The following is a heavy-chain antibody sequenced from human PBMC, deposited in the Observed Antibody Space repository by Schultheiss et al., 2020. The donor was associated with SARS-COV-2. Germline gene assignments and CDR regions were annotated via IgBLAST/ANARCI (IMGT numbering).Heavy chain of an antibody. D-gene: IGHD4-17*01. CDR3: ARDLTVTTHNWFDP. CDR1: GGTFSSYA. V-gene: IGHV1-69*05. J-gene: IGHJ5*02. CDR2: IIPIFGTA. Sequence: SVKVSCKASGGTFSSYAISWVRQAPGQGPEWMGGIIPIFGTATYAQKFQGRVTITRDTSASTAYMELSSLRCEDTAVYYCARDLTVTTHNWFDPWGQGTLVTVSS.